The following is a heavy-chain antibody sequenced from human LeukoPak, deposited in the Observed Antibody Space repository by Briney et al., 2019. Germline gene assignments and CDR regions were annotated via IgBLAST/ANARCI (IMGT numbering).Heavy chain of an antibody. D-gene: IGHD1-26*01. V-gene: IGHV3-64*01. CDR3: ARGSIVGATRYYFDY. J-gene: IGHJ4*02. CDR1: GFTFSSYA. CDR2: ISSNGGST. Sequence: GGSLGLSCAASGFTFSSYAMHWVRQAPGKGLEYASAISSNGGSTYYANSVKGRFTISRDNSKNTLYLQMGSLRAEDMAVYYCARGSIVGATRYYFDYWGRGTLVTVSS.